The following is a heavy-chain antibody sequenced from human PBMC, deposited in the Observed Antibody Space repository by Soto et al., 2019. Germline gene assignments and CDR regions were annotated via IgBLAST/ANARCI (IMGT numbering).Heavy chain of an antibody. CDR2: INEDGSER. CDR3: ERGRSDAFDI. J-gene: IGHJ3*02. V-gene: IGHV3-7*04. Sequence: EVQLVESGGGLVQPGGSLRLSCEGSGFTFSNFWMTWVRQAAGKGLEWVANINEDGSERYYVDSVKGRFTISSDNAKNLRYLHMNMHRSADTGVYYCERGRSDAFDIVGQGTMVTVSS. CDR1: GFTFSNFW.